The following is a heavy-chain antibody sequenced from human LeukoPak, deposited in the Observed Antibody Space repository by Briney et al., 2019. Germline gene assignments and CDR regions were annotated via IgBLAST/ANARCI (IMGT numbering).Heavy chain of an antibody. CDR1: GFTFSNSW. CDR2: INQDGSEK. CDR3: AGDVCSSTNCYDY. Sequence: GGSLGLSCAASGFTFSNSWMTWVRQAPGKRLEWVANINQDGSEKNSLDSVKGRFSISRDNSKNSVYLQMNTLRAEDTAVYYCAGDVCSSTNCYDYWGQGTLVTVSS. J-gene: IGHJ4*02. V-gene: IGHV3-7*04. D-gene: IGHD2-2*01.